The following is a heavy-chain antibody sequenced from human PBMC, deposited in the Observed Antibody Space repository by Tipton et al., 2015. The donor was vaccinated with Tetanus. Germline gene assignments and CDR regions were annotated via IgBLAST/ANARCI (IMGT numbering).Heavy chain of an antibody. V-gene: IGHV4-59*01. CDR3: ARANYYSSKEGPFDS. CDR1: GGSMSNNY. Sequence: TLSLACTVSGGSMSNNYWSWIRQPPGKGLEWLAHISGRGATNSNYYLKSRTTMTQDTSRNHFFLNLTAVTAADTAVYYCARANYYSSKEGPFDSWGQGSLVLFSS. J-gene: IGHJ4*02. D-gene: IGHD1-26*01. CDR2: ISGRGAT.